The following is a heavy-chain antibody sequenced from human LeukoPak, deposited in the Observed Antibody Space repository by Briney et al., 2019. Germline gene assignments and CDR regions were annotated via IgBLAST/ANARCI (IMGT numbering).Heavy chain of an antibody. CDR2: IRYDGSNK. D-gene: IGHD3-22*01. V-gene: IGHV3-30*02. Sequence: GGSLRLSCAASGFNFNNYGMHWVRQAPGKGLEWVAFIRYDGSNKYYADSVKGRITISRDNSKNTLYVQMNSLRAEDTAVYYCAKLAGSRYYFDNSGSSIDYWGQGTLVTVSS. CDR3: AKLAGSRYYFDNSGSSIDY. J-gene: IGHJ4*02. CDR1: GFNFNNYG.